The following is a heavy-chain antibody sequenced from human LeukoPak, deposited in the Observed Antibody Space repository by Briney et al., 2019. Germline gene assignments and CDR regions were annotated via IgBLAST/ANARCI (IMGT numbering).Heavy chain of an antibody. V-gene: IGHV4-61*01. J-gene: IGHJ4*02. CDR1: GGSVSSGSYY. CDR3: ARTRRGSYLAYFDY. Sequence: SETLSLTCTVSGGSVSSGSYYWSWIRQPPGKGLEWIGYIYYSGSTNYNPSLKSRVTISVDTSKNQFSLKLSSVTAADTAVYYCARTRRGSYLAYFDYWGQGTLVTVSS. D-gene: IGHD1-26*01. CDR2: IYYSGST.